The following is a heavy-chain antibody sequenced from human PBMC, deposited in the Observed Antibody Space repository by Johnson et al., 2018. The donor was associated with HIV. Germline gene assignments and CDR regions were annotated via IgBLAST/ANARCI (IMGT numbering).Heavy chain of an antibody. CDR3: ARLRGAFDI. J-gene: IGHJ3*02. Sequence: QVQLVESGGGEVQPGGSLRLSCAASGFTFSSYGMHWVRQAPGKGLEWVAFIRYDGSNKYYADSVKGRFTISRDNSKNTLYLQMHSLRAEDTAVYYCARLRGAFDIWGQGTMVTVSS. V-gene: IGHV3-30*02. CDR2: IRYDGSNK. CDR1: GFTFSSYG.